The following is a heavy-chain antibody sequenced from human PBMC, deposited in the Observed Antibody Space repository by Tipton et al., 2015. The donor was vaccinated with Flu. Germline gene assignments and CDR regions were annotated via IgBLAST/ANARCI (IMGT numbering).Heavy chain of an antibody. CDR3: ALSPPPYDFWSGYEDYYYYIDV. Sequence: QSGPEVKKPGESLKISCKGSGYSFTSYWIGWVRQMPGKGLEWMGIIYPGDSDTRYSPSFQGQGTISADKSISTAYLQWCSLKASDSAMFYCALSPPPYDFWSGYEDYYYYIDVWGKGSAVTFAS. D-gene: IGHD3-3*01. CDR1: GYSFTSYW. J-gene: IGHJ6*03. V-gene: IGHV5-51*01. CDR2: IYPGDSDT.